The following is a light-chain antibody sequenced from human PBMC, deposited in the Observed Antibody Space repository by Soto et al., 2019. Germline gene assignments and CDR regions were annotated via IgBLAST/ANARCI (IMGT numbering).Light chain of an antibody. CDR1: SSDIGTYDY. Sequence: QSALTQPASVSGSPGQSITISCTGTSSDIGTYDYVSWYQHHPGKAPKLMIYEVTNRPSGVSDRFSGSKSGKTASQTISGLQAEDEADYYCSSYTTTTTPVVFGGGTKLTVL. CDR3: SSYTTTTTPVV. J-gene: IGLJ2*01. V-gene: IGLV2-14*01. CDR2: EVT.